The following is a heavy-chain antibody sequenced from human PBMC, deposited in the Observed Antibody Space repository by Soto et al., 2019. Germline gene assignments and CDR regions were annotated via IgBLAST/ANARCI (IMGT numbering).Heavy chain of an antibody. CDR1: GYTFTGYY. CDR3: ARSDYGENYYGMDV. Sequence: ASVKVSCKASGYTFTGYYMHWVRQAPGQGLEWMGWINPNSGGTNYAQKFQGWVTMTRDTSISTAYMEPSRLRSDDTAVYYCARSDYGENYYGMDVWGQGTTVTVSS. CDR2: INPNSGGT. D-gene: IGHD4-17*01. J-gene: IGHJ6*02. V-gene: IGHV1-2*04.